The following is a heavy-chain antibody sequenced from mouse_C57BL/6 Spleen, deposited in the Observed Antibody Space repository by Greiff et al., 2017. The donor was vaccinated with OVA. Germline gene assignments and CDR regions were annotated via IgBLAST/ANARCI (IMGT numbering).Heavy chain of an antibody. CDR3: ARGPFDY. CDR2: IDPSDSYT. J-gene: IGHJ2*01. V-gene: IGHV1-69*01. Sequence: QVQLQQPGAELVMPGASVKLSCKASGYTFTSYWMHWVKQRPGQGLEWIGEIDPSDSYTNYNQKFKGKSTLTVDKSSSTAYMQLSSLTAEDSAVYYCARGPFDYWGQGTTLTVSS. CDR1: GYTFTSYW.